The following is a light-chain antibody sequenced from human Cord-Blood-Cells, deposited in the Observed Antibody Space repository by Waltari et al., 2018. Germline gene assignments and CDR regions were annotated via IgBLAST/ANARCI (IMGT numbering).Light chain of an antibody. CDR2: DAS. Sequence: EIVLTQSPATLSLSPGERATLSCRASQSVSSYLAWCQQKPGQAPRLLIYDASNRATGIPARFSGSGSGTDFTLTISSLEPEDFAVYYCQQRRTFGGGTKVEIK. CDR1: QSVSSY. CDR3: QQRRT. J-gene: IGKJ4*01. V-gene: IGKV3-11*01.